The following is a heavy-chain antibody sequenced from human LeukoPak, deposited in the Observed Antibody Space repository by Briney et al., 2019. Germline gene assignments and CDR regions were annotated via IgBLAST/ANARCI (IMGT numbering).Heavy chain of an antibody. V-gene: IGHV4-34*01. D-gene: IGHD4-17*01. J-gene: IGHJ5*02. CDR3: ARHKRFWAKKTTVTTGVNWFDP. CDR2: INHSGST. Sequence: PSETLSLTCAVYGGSFSGYYWSWIRQPPGKGLEWIGEINHSGSTNYNPSLKSRVTLSVDTSKNQFSLKLSSVTAADTAVYYCARHKRFWAKKTTVTTGVNWFDPWGQGTLVTGSS. CDR1: GGSFSGYY.